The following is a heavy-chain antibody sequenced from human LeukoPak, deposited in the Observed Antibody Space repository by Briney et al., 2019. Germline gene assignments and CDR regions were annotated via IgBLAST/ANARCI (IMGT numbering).Heavy chain of an antibody. V-gene: IGHV4-31*03. CDR1: GGSISSGGYS. J-gene: IGHJ5*02. D-gene: IGHD1-14*01. Sequence: PSQTLSFTCTVSGGSISSGGYSWSWIRQHPGEGLEWIGYIYYSGSTYYNPSLKSRVTISVDTSKNQFSLKLSSVTASDTAAYYCARDSFPMNHLHNWFDPWGQGTLVTVSS. CDR3: ARDSFPMNHLHNWFDP. CDR2: IYYSGST.